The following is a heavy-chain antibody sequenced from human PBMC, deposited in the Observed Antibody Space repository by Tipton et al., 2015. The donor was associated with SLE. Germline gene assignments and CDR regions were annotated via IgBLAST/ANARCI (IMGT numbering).Heavy chain of an antibody. D-gene: IGHD1-26*01. J-gene: IGHJ4*02. CDR1: GGSFSGYY. CDR3: AREVKWERYYFDF. CDR2: INHSGST. Sequence: TLSLTCAVYGGSFSGYYWSWIRQPPGKGLEWIGEINHSGSTYYNPSLKSRVTISVDTSKNQFSLKLSSVTAADTAVYYCAREVKWERYYFDFWGQGTLVTVSS. V-gene: IGHV4-34*01.